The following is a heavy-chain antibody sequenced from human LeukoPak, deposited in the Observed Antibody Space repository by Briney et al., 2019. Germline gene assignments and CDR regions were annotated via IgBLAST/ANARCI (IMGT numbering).Heavy chain of an antibody. Sequence: PSETLSLTCTVSGGSISSYYWSWIRQPAGKGLEWIGRIYTSGSTNYNPSLKSRVTMSVDTSKNQFSLKLSSVTAADTAVYYCAKWPAMAAAGLFDYWGQGTLVTVSS. J-gene: IGHJ4*02. CDR2: IYTSGST. CDR1: GGSISSYY. CDR3: AKWPAMAAAGLFDY. V-gene: IGHV4-4*07. D-gene: IGHD6-13*01.